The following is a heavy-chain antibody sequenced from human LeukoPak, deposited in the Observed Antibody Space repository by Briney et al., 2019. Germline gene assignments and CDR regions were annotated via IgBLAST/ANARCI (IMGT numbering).Heavy chain of an antibody. CDR2: ISSSSSYI. CDR1: GFTFSSYS. D-gene: IGHD3-22*01. Sequence: GGSLRLSCAASGFTFSSYSMNWVRQVPGKGLEWVSSISSSSSYIYYADSAKGRLTISRDNAKNSLYLQMNSLRAEDTAVYYCARETYYYDSSGYYHYYFDYWGQGTLVTVSS. CDR3: ARETYYYDSSGYYHYYFDY. V-gene: IGHV3-21*01. J-gene: IGHJ4*02.